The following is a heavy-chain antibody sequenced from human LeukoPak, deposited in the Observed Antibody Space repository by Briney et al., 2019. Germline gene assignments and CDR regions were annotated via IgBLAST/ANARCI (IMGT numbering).Heavy chain of an antibody. Sequence: SVKVSCKASGGTFSSYAISWVRQAPGQGLEWMGGIIPIFGTANYAQKFQGRVTITADKSTSTAYMELSSLRSEDTAVYYCARASYYGAYNFDYWGQGTLVTVSS. CDR2: IIPIFGTA. CDR1: GGTFSSYA. J-gene: IGHJ4*02. D-gene: IGHD3-10*01. CDR3: ARASYYGAYNFDY. V-gene: IGHV1-69*06.